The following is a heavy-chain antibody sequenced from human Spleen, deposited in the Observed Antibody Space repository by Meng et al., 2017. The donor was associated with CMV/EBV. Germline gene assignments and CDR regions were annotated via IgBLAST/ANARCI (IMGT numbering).Heavy chain of an antibody. CDR3: ARGARWNWFDP. J-gene: IGHJ5*02. Sequence: QVHLVQSGVEVTQPASQGNVSCKASADTVSRYAISLVRQAPGQGLEWMGGIIPIFGTANYAQKFQGRVTITADESTSTAYMELISLRSEDTAVYYCARGARWNWFDPWGQGTLVTVSS. V-gene: IGHV1-69*12. D-gene: IGHD6-13*01. CDR2: IIPIFGTA. CDR1: ADTVSRYA.